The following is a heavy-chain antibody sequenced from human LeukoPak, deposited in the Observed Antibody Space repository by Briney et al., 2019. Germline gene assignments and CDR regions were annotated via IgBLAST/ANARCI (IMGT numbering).Heavy chain of an antibody. CDR3: AKPRQQRITVFGVVEGPRSSFDP. D-gene: IGHD3-3*01. CDR2: IYHSGST. CDR1: NYSMTSGYY. V-gene: IGHV4-38-2*02. J-gene: IGHJ5*02. Sequence: PSETLSLTCSVSNYSMTSGYYWGWIRQSPGKGLEWIGNIYHSGSTFYNPSLKSRVTISVDTSKNQFSLNLRSVTAADTAVYYCAKPRQQRITVFGVVEGPRSSFDPWGQGTLVTVSA.